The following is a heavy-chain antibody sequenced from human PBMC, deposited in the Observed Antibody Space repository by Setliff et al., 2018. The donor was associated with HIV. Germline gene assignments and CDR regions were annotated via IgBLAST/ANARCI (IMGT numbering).Heavy chain of an antibody. J-gene: IGHJ4*01. CDR3: ARNQGDSSGWYAGDY. CDR1: GYPFITGY. Sequence: ASVKVSCKASGYPFITGYIHWVRQAPGQGLEWMGRIIPSGGDTIYAEKFRGRVTMTRDTSTSTVYMDLRNLRSEDTAVYYCARNQGDSSGWYAGDYWGRGTLVTVSS. CDR2: IIPSGGDT. D-gene: IGHD6-19*01. V-gene: IGHV1-46*01.